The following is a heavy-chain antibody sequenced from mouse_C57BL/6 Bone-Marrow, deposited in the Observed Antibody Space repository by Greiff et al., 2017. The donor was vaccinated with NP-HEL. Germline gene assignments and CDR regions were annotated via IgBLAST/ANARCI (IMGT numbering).Heavy chain of an antibody. V-gene: IGHV5-4*01. Sequence: EVKLVESGGGLVKPGGSLKLSCAASGFTFSSYAMSWVRQTPEKRLEWVATISDGGSYTYYPDNVKGRFTISRDNAKNNLYLQMSHLKSEDTAMYYCARDRVYLLWSCYFDYWGQGTTLTVSS. D-gene: IGHD2-1*01. CDR3: ARDRVYLLWSCYFDY. CDR2: ISDGGSYT. CDR1: GFTFSSYA. J-gene: IGHJ2*01.